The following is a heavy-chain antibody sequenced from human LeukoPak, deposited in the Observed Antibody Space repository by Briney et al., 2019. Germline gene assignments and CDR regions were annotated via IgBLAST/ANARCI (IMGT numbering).Heavy chain of an antibody. CDR2: IIPIFGTA. CDR1: GGTFSSYA. J-gene: IGHJ4*02. CDR3: ARVGVGRDKGNQVDY. V-gene: IGHV1-69*06. Sequence: SVKVSCKASGGTFSSYAISWVRQAPGQGLEWMGGIIPIFGTANYAQKFQGRVTITADKSTSTAYMELSSLRSEDTAVYYCARVGVGRDKGNQVDYWGQGTLVTVSS. D-gene: IGHD1-14*01.